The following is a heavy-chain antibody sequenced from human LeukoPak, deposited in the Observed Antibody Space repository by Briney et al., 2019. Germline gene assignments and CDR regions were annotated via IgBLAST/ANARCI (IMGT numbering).Heavy chain of an antibody. CDR3: AREVSEGFDF. CDR2: FGTRSTSV. CDR1: GFTFSGYS. V-gene: IGHV3-21*01. D-gene: IGHD3-22*01. J-gene: IGHJ4*02. Sequence: GGSLRLSCTASGFTFSGYSMNWIRQAPRTWLEWVSSFGTRSTSVYHAGSVRGRFAISRDNAKNSLYLQMNSLRAEDTALYYCAREVSEGFDFWGQGTLVTVSS.